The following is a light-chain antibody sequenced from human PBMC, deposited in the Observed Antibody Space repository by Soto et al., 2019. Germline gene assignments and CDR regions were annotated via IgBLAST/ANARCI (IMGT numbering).Light chain of an antibody. Sequence: DIQMTQSPSTLSGSVGDRVTITCRASQTISSWLAWYQQKPGKAPKLLIYKASTLKSGVPSRFSGSGSGTEFTLTISSLQPEDFATYYCQHYSTVWAFGQGTKVDI. CDR1: QTISSW. CDR3: QHYSTVWA. CDR2: KAS. V-gene: IGKV1-5*03. J-gene: IGKJ1*01.